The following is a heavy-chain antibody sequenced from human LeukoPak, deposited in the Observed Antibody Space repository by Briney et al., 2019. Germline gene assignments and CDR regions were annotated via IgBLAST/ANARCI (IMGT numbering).Heavy chain of an antibody. J-gene: IGHJ4*02. V-gene: IGHV5-51*01. CDR1: ANDW. Sequence: GESLKISCRGFANDWIGWVRQMPGKGLEWMGIIYPGDFDTTYSPSFLGQVTISADKSTSTAYLQWISLKASDAAMYYCARHYRDDSSGRRLDYWGQGTLVTVSS. D-gene: IGHD3-22*01. CDR2: IYPGDFDT. CDR3: ARHYRDDSSGRRLDY.